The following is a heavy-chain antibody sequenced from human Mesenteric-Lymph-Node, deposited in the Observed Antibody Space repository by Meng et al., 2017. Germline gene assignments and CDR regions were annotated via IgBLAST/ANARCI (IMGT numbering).Heavy chain of an antibody. J-gene: IGHJ4*02. CDR2: IYSGGST. D-gene: IGHD3-22*01. CDR1: GFTVSSNY. CDR3: ARSSFYDSSGYYLRPEHYFDY. V-gene: IGHV3-66*02. Sequence: GESLKISCAASGFTVSSNYMSWVRQAPGKGLEWVSVIYSGGSTYYADSVKGRFTISRDNSKNTLYLQMNSLRAEDTAVYYCARSSFYDSSGYYLRPEHYFDYWGQGTRVTVSS.